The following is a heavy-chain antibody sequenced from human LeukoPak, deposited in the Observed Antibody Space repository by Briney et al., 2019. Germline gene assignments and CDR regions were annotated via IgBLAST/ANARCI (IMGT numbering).Heavy chain of an antibody. Sequence: GGSLRLSCAASRFTFSSYAMSWVRQAPGKGLEWVSAISGSGGSTYYADSVKGRFTISRDNSKNTLYLQMNSLRAEDTAVYYCAKSGRIFGVVIIDYWGQGTLVTVSS. J-gene: IGHJ4*02. CDR1: RFTFSSYA. CDR2: ISGSGGST. CDR3: AKSGRIFGVVIIDY. D-gene: IGHD3-3*01. V-gene: IGHV3-23*01.